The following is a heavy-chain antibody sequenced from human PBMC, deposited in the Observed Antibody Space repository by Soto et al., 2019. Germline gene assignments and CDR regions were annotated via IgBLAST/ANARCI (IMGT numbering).Heavy chain of an antibody. Sequence: GGTLRLSCAASGFTFRTYGMHWIRQAPGKGLERLAVISNNGINKYYADSVKSRFTITRDNARDTLFLQMNILRGYDTAIYYCANVLRADSTSSYFYFYSCLDVWGQGTTVTVSS. CDR1: GFTFRTYG. D-gene: IGHD6-6*01. CDR3: ANVLRADSTSSYFYFYSCLDV. V-gene: IGHV3-30*18. J-gene: IGHJ6*02. CDR2: ISNNGINK.